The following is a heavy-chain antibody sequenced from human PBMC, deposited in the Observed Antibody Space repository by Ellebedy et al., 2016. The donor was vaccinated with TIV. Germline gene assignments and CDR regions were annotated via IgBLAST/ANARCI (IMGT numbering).Heavy chain of an antibody. J-gene: IGHJ3*02. Sequence: GGSLRLSCTASGCSFVSYWMTWVRQAPGKGLEWLANINHDGSQKYYVDSVRGRFTISSDNAKTSVFLQMKSLRAEDTALYYCATDGSYGDYRSPTHAFEMWGQGTMVTVSS. CDR3: ATDGSYGDYRSPTHAFEM. CDR1: GCSFVSYW. CDR2: INHDGSQK. V-gene: IGHV3-7*01. D-gene: IGHD4-17*01.